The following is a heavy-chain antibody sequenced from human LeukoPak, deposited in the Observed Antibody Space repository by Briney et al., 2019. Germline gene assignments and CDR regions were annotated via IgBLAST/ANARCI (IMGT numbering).Heavy chain of an antibody. D-gene: IGHD4-23*01. Sequence: GGSLRLSCAASGFTFSNYNMNWVRQAPGKAMEWVSSITSSGTYIFYADSVKGRFTVSRDNSKKTVSLQMHSLRREDTAVYYCVKDLLQWYKFDSWGQGTLVIVSS. CDR3: VKDLLQWYKFDS. CDR1: GFTFSNYN. J-gene: IGHJ4*02. CDR2: ITSSGTYI. V-gene: IGHV3-21*01.